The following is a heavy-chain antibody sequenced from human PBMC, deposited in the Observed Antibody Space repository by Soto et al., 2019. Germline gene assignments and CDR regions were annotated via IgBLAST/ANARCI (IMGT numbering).Heavy chain of an antibody. V-gene: IGHV3-23*01. CDR3: TKVSGFWNGHFDY. Sequence: DVQLSESGGDLVQPGGSVRLSCAASGFAFRSYAMTWVRQAPGKGLEWVSLISGSADSTHYSDSVKGRFTISRDNSNSAVYLQMDSLRIEDTAIYYCTKVSGFWNGHFDYWGQGVLVTVSS. J-gene: IGHJ4*02. CDR1: GFAFRSYA. CDR2: ISGSADST. D-gene: IGHD3-3*01.